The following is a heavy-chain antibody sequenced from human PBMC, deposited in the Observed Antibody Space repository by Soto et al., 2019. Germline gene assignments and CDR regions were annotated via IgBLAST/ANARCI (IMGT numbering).Heavy chain of an antibody. CDR1: GFTFSSYS. CDR3: AREKELLWFGELCGMDV. J-gene: IGHJ6*02. D-gene: IGHD3-10*01. Sequence: GGSLRLSCAASGFTFSSYSMNWVRQAPGKGLEWVSSISSSSSYIHYADSVKGRFTISRDNAKNSLYLQMNSLRAEDTAVYYCAREKELLWFGELCGMDVWGQGTTVTVSS. V-gene: IGHV3-21*01. CDR2: ISSSSSYI.